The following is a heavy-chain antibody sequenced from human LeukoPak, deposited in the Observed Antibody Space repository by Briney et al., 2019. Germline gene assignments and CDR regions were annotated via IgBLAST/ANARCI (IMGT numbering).Heavy chain of an antibody. CDR1: GGSISSGSYY. V-gene: IGHV4-61*02. J-gene: IGHJ4*02. Sequence: TSETLSLTCTVSGGSISSGSYYWSWIRQPAGKGLEWIGRIYTSGSTNYNPSLKSRVTISVDTSKNQFSLKLSSVTAADTAVYYCAREVSSSWPLHRFRELLRIYFDYWGQGTLVTVSS. CDR2: IYTSGST. D-gene: IGHD6-13*01. CDR3: AREVSSSWPLHRFRELLRIYFDY.